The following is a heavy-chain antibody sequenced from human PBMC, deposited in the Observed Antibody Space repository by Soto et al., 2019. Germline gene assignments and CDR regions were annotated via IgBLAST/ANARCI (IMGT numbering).Heavy chain of an antibody. D-gene: IGHD3-3*01. V-gene: IGHV3-11*06. Sequence: GGSLRLSCAASGFTFSDYYMSWIRQAPGKGLEWVSYISSSSSYTNYADSVKGRFTISRDNAKNSLYLQMNSLRAEDTAVYYCARDISDAAEFWSGYLPRSSYNWFDPWGQGTLVTVSS. J-gene: IGHJ5*02. CDR2: ISSSSSYT. CDR1: GFTFSDYY. CDR3: ARDISDAAEFWSGYLPRSSYNWFDP.